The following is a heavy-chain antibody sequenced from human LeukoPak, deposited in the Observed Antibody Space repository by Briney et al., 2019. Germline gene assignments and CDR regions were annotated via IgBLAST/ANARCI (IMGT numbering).Heavy chain of an antibody. CDR1: GFTFSSYW. CDR3: ARAGGLGIQNYYYYMDV. Sequence: AGGSLRLSCAASGFTFSSYWMHWVRQAPGKGLVWVSRINSDGSSTSYADSVKGRFTISRDNAKNTLYLQMNSLRAEDTAVYYCARAGGLGIQNYYYYMDVWGKGTTVTVSS. J-gene: IGHJ6*03. D-gene: IGHD7-27*01. V-gene: IGHV3-74*01. CDR2: INSDGSST.